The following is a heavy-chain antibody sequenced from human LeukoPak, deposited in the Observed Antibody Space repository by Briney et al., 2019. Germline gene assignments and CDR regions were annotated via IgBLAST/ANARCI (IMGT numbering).Heavy chain of an antibody. CDR1: GGSLSRTNW. D-gene: IGHD6-25*01. CDR3: AREGGFYRPLDY. V-gene: IGHV4-4*02. Sequence: SETLSLTCGVSGGSLSRTNWRTWIRPPPGKGLEWIGEVHLDGRTNFNPSLKSRLTMSVDLSENHVSLKLAALSAADTAVYYCAREGGFYRPLDYSGQGTLVTVSS. J-gene: IGHJ4*02. CDR2: VHLDGRT.